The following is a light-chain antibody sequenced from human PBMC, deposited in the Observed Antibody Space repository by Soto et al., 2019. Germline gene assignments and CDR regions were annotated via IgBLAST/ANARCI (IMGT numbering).Light chain of an antibody. CDR1: QSVSSN. V-gene: IGKV3-15*01. CDR2: GAS. J-gene: IGKJ1*01. CDR3: QHYNDWPRT. Sequence: EIVMTQSPATLSVSPGERATLSCRASQSVSSNLAWYQQKPGQAPRLLIYGASTRATGIPARFSGSGSGTEFTLTISSLQSEAFAVYYCQHYNDWPRTFGQRTKVEIK.